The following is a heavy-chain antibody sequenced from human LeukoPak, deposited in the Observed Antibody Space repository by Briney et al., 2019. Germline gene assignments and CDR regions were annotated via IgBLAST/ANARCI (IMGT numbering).Heavy chain of an antibody. J-gene: IGHJ4*02. D-gene: IGHD3-3*01. CDR3: ARVQRTVLDFWSGERLDY. Sequence: GASVKVSCKASGYTFTSYGISWVRQAPGQGLEWMGWISAYNGNTNYAQKLQGRVTMTTDTSTSTAYMELRSLRSDDTAVYYCARVQRTVLDFWSGERLDYWGQGTLVTVSS. V-gene: IGHV1-18*01. CDR1: GYTFTSYG. CDR2: ISAYNGNT.